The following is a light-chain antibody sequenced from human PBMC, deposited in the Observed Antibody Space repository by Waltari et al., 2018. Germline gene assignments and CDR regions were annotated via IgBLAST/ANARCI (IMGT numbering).Light chain of an antibody. Sequence: DIVMTQSPDSLTVSLGEGATINCKSSRSLLSSPNTKNYLAWYQQTPGHPPKLLTYWASTRESGVPDRFSGSGSGTNFTLTISSLQAEDVAIYYCQQYYSTLLTFGGGTKVEIK. CDR1: RSLLSSPNTKNY. J-gene: IGKJ4*01. CDR3: QQYYSTLLT. V-gene: IGKV4-1*01. CDR2: WAS.